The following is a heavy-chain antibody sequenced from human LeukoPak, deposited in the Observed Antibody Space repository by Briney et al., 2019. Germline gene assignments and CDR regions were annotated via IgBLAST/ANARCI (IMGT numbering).Heavy chain of an antibody. J-gene: IGHJ4*02. CDR1: GGSFSGYY. CDR2: INHSGST. V-gene: IGHV4-34*01. CDR3: ARGRRGNWNKPRPFDY. Sequence: PSETLSLTCAVYGGSFSGYYWSWIRQPPGKGLEWIGEINHSGSTNYNPSLKSRVTISVDTSKNQFSLKLSSVTAADTAVYYCARGRRGNWNKPRPFDYWGQGTLVTVSS. D-gene: IGHD1-20*01.